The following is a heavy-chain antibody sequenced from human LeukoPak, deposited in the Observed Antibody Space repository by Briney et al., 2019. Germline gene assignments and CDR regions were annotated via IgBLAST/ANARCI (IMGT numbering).Heavy chain of an antibody. V-gene: IGHV4-61*01. CDR1: GGSVSSGNYY. J-gene: IGHJ3*02. CDR3: ARRGTGGRSFDI. D-gene: IGHD2-8*02. CDR2: ISYSGST. Sequence: PSETLSLTCTVSGGSVSSGNYYWTWIRQPPGKGLEWIGYISYSGSTNFNPSLKSRVTISVDTSKNQFSLNLSSVTAADTAVYYCARRGTGGRSFDIWGQGTMVTVSS.